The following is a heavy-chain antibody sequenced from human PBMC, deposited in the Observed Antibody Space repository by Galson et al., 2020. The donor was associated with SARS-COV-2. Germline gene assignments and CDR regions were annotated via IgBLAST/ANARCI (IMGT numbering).Heavy chain of an antibody. D-gene: IGHD4-17*01. CDR1: GFNFSSYG. J-gene: IGHJ4*02. Sequence: GESLKISCAASGFNFSSYGLHWVRQAPGKGLEWVAVISYDGSNKYYADSVKGRFTISRDNSKNTLYLQMNSLRAEDMAVYYCARDLPSTVVTPLDYWGQGTLVTVSS. CDR3: ARDLPSTVVTPLDY. CDR2: ISYDGSNK. V-gene: IGHV3-30*03.